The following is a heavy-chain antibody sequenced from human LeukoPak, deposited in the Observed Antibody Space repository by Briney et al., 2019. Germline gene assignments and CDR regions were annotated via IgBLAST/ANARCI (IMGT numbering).Heavy chain of an antibody. V-gene: IGHV3-30*02. Sequence: PGGSLRLSCGASGFTFSSFGMHWVRQAPGKGLEWVAFIRFDGSNKYYADSVKGRFTISRDNSKNTLYLQMNSLRAEDTAVYYCAKEIRPIDYSVGCAFDIWGQGTMVTVSS. CDR2: IRFDGSNK. CDR1: GFTFSSFG. CDR3: AKEIRPIDYSVGCAFDI. D-gene: IGHD4-11*01. J-gene: IGHJ3*02.